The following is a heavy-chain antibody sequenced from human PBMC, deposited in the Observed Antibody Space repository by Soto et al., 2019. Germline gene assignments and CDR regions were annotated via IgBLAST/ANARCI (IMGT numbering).Heavy chain of an antibody. J-gene: IGHJ4*02. Sequence: LSLTCTVSGGSISSYYWSWIRQPPGKGLKWIGYIYYIGSTNYNPSLKSRVTISVDTSKHQFSLKLSSVTAADTAVYYCARAGLVREVITHMGLDYWGQGTLVTVSS. CDR2: IYYIGST. D-gene: IGHD3-10*01. CDR3: ARAGLVREVITHMGLDY. V-gene: IGHV4-59*01. CDR1: GGSISSYY.